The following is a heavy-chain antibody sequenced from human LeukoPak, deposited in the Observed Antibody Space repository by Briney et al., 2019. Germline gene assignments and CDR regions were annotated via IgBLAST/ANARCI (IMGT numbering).Heavy chain of an antibody. CDR1: GCTFSSYA. Sequence: GGSLRLSCAASGCTFSSYAMSWVRQAPGKGLEWVSAISGSGGSTYYADSVKGRFTISRDNSKNTLYLQMNSLRAEDTAVYYCAKGAVVGATTWDFFDYWGQGTLVTVSS. V-gene: IGHV3-23*01. CDR2: ISGSGGST. D-gene: IGHD1-26*01. J-gene: IGHJ4*02. CDR3: AKGAVVGATTWDFFDY.